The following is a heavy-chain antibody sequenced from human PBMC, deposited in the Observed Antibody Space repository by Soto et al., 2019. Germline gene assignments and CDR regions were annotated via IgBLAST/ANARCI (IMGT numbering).Heavy chain of an antibody. J-gene: IGHJ6*02. Sequence: GGSLRLSCAASGFTFSGSAMHWVRQASGKGLEWVGRIRSKANSYATAYAASVKGRFTISRDDSKNTAYLQMNSLKTEDTAVYYCTRPFMEVTHTGFTNYYGMDVWGQGTTVPVSS. V-gene: IGHV3-73*01. CDR1: GFTFSGSA. CDR2: IRSKANSYAT. CDR3: TRPFMEVTHTGFTNYYGMDV. D-gene: IGHD2-21*02.